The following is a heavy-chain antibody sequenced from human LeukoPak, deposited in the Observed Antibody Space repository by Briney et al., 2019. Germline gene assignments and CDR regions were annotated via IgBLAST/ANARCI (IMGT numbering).Heavy chain of an antibody. V-gene: IGHV4-39*07. D-gene: IGHD3-22*01. J-gene: IGHJ4*02. CDR2: IYFTGNT. CDR1: RGSISSSSYY. Sequence: SETLSLTCTVSRGSISSSSYYWGWIRQPPGKGLEWIGSIYFTGNTYYNVSLKSRVTISIDTSTNQFSLKLNSVTAADTAVYYCASINYYDGSGYYYVLDYWGQGTLVTVSS. CDR3: ASINYYDGSGYYYVLDY.